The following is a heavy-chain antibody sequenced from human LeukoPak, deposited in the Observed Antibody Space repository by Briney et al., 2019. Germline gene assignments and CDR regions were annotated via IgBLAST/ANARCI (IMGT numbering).Heavy chain of an antibody. Sequence: SETLSLTCTVSGGSISSSSYYWGWIRQPPGKGLEWIGSIYYSGSTYYNPSLKSRVTISVDTSKNQFSLKLSSVTAADTAVYYCARDIRGGDGDYVYFQHWGQGTLVTVSS. V-gene: IGHV4-39*07. CDR3: ARDIRGGDGDYVYFQH. D-gene: IGHD4-17*01. CDR2: IYYSGST. CDR1: GGSISSSSYY. J-gene: IGHJ1*01.